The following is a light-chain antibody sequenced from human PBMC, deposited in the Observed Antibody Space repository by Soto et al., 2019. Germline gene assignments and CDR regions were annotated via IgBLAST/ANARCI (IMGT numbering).Light chain of an antibody. CDR3: AAWDGSLNVVL. V-gene: IGLV1-44*01. CDR2: SSN. Sequence: QSLLTQPPSASGTPGQRVTISCSGSSSNIGTNTVNWYQQFPRSAPKLLMYSSNQRPSGVPDRFSGSKSGTSASLAISGLQSEDEADYYCAAWDGSLNVVLFGGGTKLTVL. J-gene: IGLJ3*02. CDR1: SSNIGTNT.